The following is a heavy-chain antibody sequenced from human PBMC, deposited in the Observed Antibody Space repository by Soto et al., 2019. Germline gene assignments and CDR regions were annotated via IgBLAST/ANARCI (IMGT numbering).Heavy chain of an antibody. Sequence: GGSLRLSCAASGFTFSTYTMNWVRQAPGKGLEWVAGIFPGGSTYYANSVKGRFTISRDHSQSSVFLQMSSLRDEDTAVYYRAKDRQPDGIWTFDLWGQGTLVTVSS. CDR2: IFPGGST. CDR1: GFTFSTYT. J-gene: IGHJ4*02. D-gene: IGHD3-9*01. V-gene: IGHV3-23*03. CDR3: AKDRQPDGIWTFDL.